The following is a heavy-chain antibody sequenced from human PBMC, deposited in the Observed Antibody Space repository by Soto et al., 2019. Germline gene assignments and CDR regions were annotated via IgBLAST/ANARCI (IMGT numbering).Heavy chain of an antibody. CDR2: IYSRGDT. Sequence: QVQLQESGPGLVKPSETLSLTCSVSGGSMRSYYWNWLRQPAGKGLEWIGRIYSRGDTNYNPSVKTRVTMSVDTSKTEFSLRLNSVTAADTAVYYCAGIGEDVYYGMDVWGQGTTVTVSS. CDR3: AGIGEDVYYGMDV. V-gene: IGHV4-4*07. CDR1: GGSMRSYY. J-gene: IGHJ6*02. D-gene: IGHD2-21*01.